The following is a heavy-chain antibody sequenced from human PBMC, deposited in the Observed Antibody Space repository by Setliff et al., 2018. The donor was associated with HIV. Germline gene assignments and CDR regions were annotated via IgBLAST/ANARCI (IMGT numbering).Heavy chain of an antibody. V-gene: IGHV1-2*06. Sequence: GASVKVSCKASGYTLTDYYLGWVRQAPGQGLEWMGRINPTSGGTDYAQKFEDRVAMTTDTSKSTAYMELSRLRSDDTAVYYCATKVYCTNGVCLDAFDLWGQGTMVTVSS. D-gene: IGHD2-8*01. CDR1: GYTLTDYY. CDR2: INPTSGGT. CDR3: ATKVYCTNGVCLDAFDL. J-gene: IGHJ3*01.